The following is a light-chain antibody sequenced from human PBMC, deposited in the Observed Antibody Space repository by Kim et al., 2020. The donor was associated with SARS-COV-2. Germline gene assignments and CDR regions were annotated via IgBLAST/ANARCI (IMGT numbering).Light chain of an antibody. CDR1: QDIANS. CDR3: QQYNSAPWT. Sequence: APIGDRVTLTFRASQDIANSLAWYQQKPGNVPQVLLYAASTLQSGVPSRFSGSGSGTEFTLTIGSLQTEDVATYYCQQYNSAPWTFGPGTKVDIK. V-gene: IGKV1-27*01. J-gene: IGKJ1*01. CDR2: AAS.